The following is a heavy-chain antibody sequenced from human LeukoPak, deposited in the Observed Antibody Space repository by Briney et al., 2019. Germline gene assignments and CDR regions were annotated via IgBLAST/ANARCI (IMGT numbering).Heavy chain of an antibody. V-gene: IGHV3-48*01. CDR1: GFTFSSYS. J-gene: IGHJ3*02. CDR2: ISSSSSTI. CDR3: ARLFMIGAFDI. D-gene: IGHD3-22*01. Sequence: QSGGSLRLSCAASGFTFSSYSMNWVRQAPGKGLEWVSYISSSSSTIYYADSVKGRFTISRDNAKNSLYLQMNSLRAEDTAVYYCARLFMIGAFDIWGQGTMVTVSS.